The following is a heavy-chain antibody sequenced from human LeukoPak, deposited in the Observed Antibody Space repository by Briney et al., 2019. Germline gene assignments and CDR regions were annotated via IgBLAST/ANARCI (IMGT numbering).Heavy chain of an antibody. Sequence: SQTLSLTCTVSGGSISSGSYYWSWIRQPAGKGLEWIGRIYTSGSTNCNPSLKSRVTISVDTSKNQFSLKLSSVTAADTAVYYCAREGSGCFDYWGQGTLVTVSS. CDR2: IYTSGST. D-gene: IGHD6-19*01. V-gene: IGHV4-61*02. J-gene: IGHJ4*02. CDR3: AREGSGCFDY. CDR1: GGSISSGSYY.